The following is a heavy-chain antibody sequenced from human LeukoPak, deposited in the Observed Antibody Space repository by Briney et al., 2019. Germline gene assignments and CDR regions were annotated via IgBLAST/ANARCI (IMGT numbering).Heavy chain of an antibody. CDR1: GGFISGNSYF. D-gene: IGHD3-3*01. CDR2: IYYSGST. Sequence: SETLSLTCTVSGGFISGNSYFWGWIRQPPGNGLEWIGSIYYSGSTNYDPSLKSRVTISVDTSKNQFSLKLSSVTAADTAVYYCARGGITIFGVVTGSPWFDPWGQGTLVTVSS. V-gene: IGHV4-39*07. CDR3: ARGGITIFGVVTGSPWFDP. J-gene: IGHJ5*02.